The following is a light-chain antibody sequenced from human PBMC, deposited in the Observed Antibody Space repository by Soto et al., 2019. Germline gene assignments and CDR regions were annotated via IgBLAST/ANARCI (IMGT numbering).Light chain of an antibody. Sequence: IVLTQSPGSLSLSPGDRATLSCRASQSVYSDYVAWYQKKPGQAPKILNYETSTRSTGVPDRFSGSGCGTDFTLTISRLEPDEFAVYYCHQYGNPAPWTFGQGTKVDMK. CDR2: ETS. CDR1: QSVYSDY. V-gene: IGKV3-20*01. CDR3: HQYGNPAPWT. J-gene: IGKJ1*01.